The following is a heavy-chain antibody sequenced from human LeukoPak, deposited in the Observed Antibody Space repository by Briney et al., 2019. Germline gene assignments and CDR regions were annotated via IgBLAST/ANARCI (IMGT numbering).Heavy chain of an antibody. V-gene: IGHV3-23*01. Sequence: PGGSLRLSCAASGFTFSTYAMSWVRQAPGKGLEWVSTIGGGGGGTYYADSVKGRIAISGDNAKNALNLQLTSLRVEDTAVYYCARVVGATQFGYYYYYMDVWGKGTTVTVSS. J-gene: IGHJ6*03. D-gene: IGHD1-26*01. CDR1: GFTFSTYA. CDR2: IGGGGGGT. CDR3: ARVVGATQFGYYYYYMDV.